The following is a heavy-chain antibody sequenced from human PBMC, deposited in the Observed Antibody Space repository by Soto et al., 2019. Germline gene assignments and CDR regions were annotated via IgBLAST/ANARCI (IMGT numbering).Heavy chain of an antibody. CDR1: GASISTSIYY. CDR3: ARRFEYRTGWYYFDY. D-gene: IGHD6-19*01. CDR2: SYYSGST. Sequence: QLQLQESGPGRVKPSETLSLTCTVSGASISTSIYYWGWIRQPPGKGLEWIVTSYYSGSTYYNPSLKSRVTRSVDTSKNQSSLKLRSVTAADTAMYYCARRFEYRTGWYYFDYWGQGTLVTVSS. V-gene: IGHV4-39*01. J-gene: IGHJ4*02.